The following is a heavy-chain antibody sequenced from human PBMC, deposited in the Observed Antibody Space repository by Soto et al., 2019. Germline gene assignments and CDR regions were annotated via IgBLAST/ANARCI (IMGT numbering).Heavy chain of an antibody. CDR3: ASLIAAAGADYYYYYMDV. D-gene: IGHD6-13*01. J-gene: IGHJ6*03. CDR1: GGSISSYY. Sequence: SETLSLTCTVSGGSISSYYWSWIRQPPGKGLEWIGYIYYSGSTNYNPSLKSRVTISVDTSKNQFSLKLSSVTAADTAVYYCASLIAAAGADYYYYYMDVWGKGTTVTVSS. V-gene: IGHV4-59*01. CDR2: IYYSGST.